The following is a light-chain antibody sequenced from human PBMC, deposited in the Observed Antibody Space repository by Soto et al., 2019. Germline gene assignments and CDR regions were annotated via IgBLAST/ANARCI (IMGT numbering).Light chain of an antibody. CDR3: QHRSNWLGT. CDR1: QSVGSF. Sequence: PGERATLSCRASQSVGSFLAWYQQKSGQAPRLLIYDASNRAPGIPARFSGNGSGTDFTLTISSLEPEDFAVYYCQHRSNWLGTFGPGTKVDIK. CDR2: DAS. V-gene: IGKV3-11*01. J-gene: IGKJ3*01.